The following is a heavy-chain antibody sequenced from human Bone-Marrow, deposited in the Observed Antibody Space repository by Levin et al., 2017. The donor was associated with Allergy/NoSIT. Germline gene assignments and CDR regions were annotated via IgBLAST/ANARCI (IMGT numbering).Heavy chain of an antibody. CDR2: INPSGGST. CDR1: GYTFTSYY. D-gene: IGHD3-16*02. J-gene: IGHJ5*02. V-gene: IGHV1-46*01. CDR3: ARDGLPYDYVWGSYRSKYWFDP. Sequence: ASVKVSCKASGYTFTSYYMHWVRQAPGQGLEWMGIINPSGGSTSYAQKFQGRVTMTRDTSTSTVYMELSSLRSEDTAVYYCARDGLPYDYVWGSYRSKYWFDPWGQGTLVTVSS.